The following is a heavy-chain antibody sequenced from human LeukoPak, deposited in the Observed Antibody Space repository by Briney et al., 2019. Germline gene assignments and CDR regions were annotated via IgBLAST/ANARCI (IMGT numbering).Heavy chain of an antibody. J-gene: IGHJ4*02. V-gene: IGHV3-7*01. CDR1: GFTFSNYW. Sequence: GGSLRLSCAASGFTFSNYWMHWVRQAPGKGLEWVAQIKQDGSDWNYVDSVKGRFTISRDNAKNSLYLQMTSLRAEDTAVYYCARDNTFCLDYWGQGALVTVSS. CDR2: IKQDGSDW. D-gene: IGHD3-3*02. CDR3: ARDNTFCLDY.